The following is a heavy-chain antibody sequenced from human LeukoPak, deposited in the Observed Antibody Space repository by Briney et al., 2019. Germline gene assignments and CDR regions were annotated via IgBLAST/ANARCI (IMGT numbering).Heavy chain of an antibody. CDR3: AREYYYDSSGYYPLDY. CDR2: INPSGGST. D-gene: IGHD3-22*01. V-gene: IGHV1-46*01. Sequence: ASVKVSCKASGYTFTSYYMHWVRQAPGQGLEWMGIINPSGGSTNYAQKFQGRVTITADESTSTAYMELSSLRSEDTAVYYCAREYYYDSSGYYPLDYWGQGTLVTVSS. J-gene: IGHJ4*02. CDR1: GYTFTSYY.